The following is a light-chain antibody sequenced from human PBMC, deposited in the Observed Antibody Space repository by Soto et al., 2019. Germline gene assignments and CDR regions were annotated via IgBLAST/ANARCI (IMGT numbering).Light chain of an antibody. CDR2: AAS. V-gene: IGKV1-39*01. Sequence: DIQMTQSPSSLSASVGDRVTITCRASRSISSYLNWYQQKPGKAPKLLIYAASSLQSGVPSRFSGSGSGTYFTLTISSLPPEDFATYYCQQSYSTLLTFGGGTKVEIK. CDR1: RSISSY. J-gene: IGKJ4*01. CDR3: QQSYSTLLT.